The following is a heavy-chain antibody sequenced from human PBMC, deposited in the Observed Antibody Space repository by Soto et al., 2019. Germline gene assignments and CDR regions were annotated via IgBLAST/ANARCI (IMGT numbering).Heavy chain of an antibody. CDR3: ARDIVATIDVPAPFDY. Sequence: SETLSLTCTVSGGSISSGDYYWSWIRQPPGKGLEWMGYIYYSGSTYYNPSLKSRVTISVDTSKNQFSLKLSSVTAADMAVYYCARDIVATIDVPAPFDYWGQG. CDR1: GGSISSGDYY. D-gene: IGHD5-12*01. J-gene: IGHJ4*02. CDR2: IYYSGST. V-gene: IGHV4-30-4*01.